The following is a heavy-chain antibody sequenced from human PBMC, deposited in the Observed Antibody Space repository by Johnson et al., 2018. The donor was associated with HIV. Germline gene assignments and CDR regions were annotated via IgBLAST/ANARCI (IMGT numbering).Heavy chain of an antibody. CDR2: ISYDGSHT. V-gene: IGHV3-30*18. CDR1: GFTFNSYG. CDR3: AKDPSVYISMIELSRGAFDI. Sequence: QMLLVESGGGVVQPGRSLRLFCAASGFTFNSYGMHWVRQAPGKGLEWVTFISYDGSHTYYADSVKGRFTISRDNSKNMLYLQVNSLRVDYTAVYYCAKDPSVYISMIELSRGAFDIWGQGTKVTVSS. J-gene: IGHJ3*02. D-gene: IGHD3-22*01.